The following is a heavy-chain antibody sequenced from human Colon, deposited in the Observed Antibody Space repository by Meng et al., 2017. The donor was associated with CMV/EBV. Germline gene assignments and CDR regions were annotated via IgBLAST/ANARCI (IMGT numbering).Heavy chain of an antibody. CDR3: ARDPFIKAFDI. Sequence: GESLKISCAASGFTFSNYWMTWLRQAPGRGLELVAHIKEDGSEKYFVGSVKGRFPISRDNAKNSLYLQMNSLRAEDTAVYYCARDPFIKAFDIWGQGTMVTVSS. J-gene: IGHJ3*02. CDR2: IKEDGSEK. CDR1: GFTFSNYW. V-gene: IGHV3-7*01.